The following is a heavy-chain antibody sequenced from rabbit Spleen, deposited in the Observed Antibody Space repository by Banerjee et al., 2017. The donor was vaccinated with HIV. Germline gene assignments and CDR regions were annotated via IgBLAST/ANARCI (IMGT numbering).Heavy chain of an antibody. CDR3: ARGSATMTLVIIGYYLSL. V-gene: IGHV1S45*01. CDR1: GFSFSNKAV. D-gene: IGHD2-1*01. CDR2: IDISSHIT. Sequence: QEQLVESGGGLVKPEGSLKLSCTASGFSFSNKAVMCWVRQAPGKGLEWIACIDISSHITHYASWAKGRFTISKISSTTVTLQMTSLTVADTATYCCARGSATMTLVIIGYYLSLWGPGTLVTVS. J-gene: IGHJ4*01.